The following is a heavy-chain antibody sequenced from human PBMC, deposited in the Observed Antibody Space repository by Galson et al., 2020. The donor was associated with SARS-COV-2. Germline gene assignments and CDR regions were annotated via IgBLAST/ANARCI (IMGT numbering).Heavy chain of an antibody. Sequence: SVKVSCKASGGTFNNYAISWVRQAPGQGLEWMGRTIPYLGVPNYAQRFQGRVSITADKATTTAYMELSSLTSVDTAVYYCAIATWGNWYFDLWGRGTLVTVSS. V-gene: IGHV1-69*04. CDR2: TIPYLGVP. CDR3: AIATWGNWYFDL. D-gene: IGHD7-27*01. CDR1: GGTFNNYA. J-gene: IGHJ2*01.